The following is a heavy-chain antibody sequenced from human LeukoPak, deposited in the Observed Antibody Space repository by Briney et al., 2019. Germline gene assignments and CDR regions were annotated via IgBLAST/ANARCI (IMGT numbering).Heavy chain of an antibody. D-gene: IGHD1-26*01. CDR1: GFTFSDYY. CDR3: ARDWSEGGLFDS. Sequence: GGSLRLSCAASGFTFSDYYMSWIRQAPGKGLEWVSYITSSGSTIYYADSVKGRFTISRDNAKNSLYLQINSLRAEDTAVYYCARDWSEGGLFDSWGQGTLVTVSS. V-gene: IGHV3-11*04. J-gene: IGHJ4*02. CDR2: ITSSGSTI.